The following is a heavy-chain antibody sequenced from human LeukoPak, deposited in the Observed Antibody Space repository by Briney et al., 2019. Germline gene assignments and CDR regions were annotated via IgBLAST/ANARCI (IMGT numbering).Heavy chain of an antibody. V-gene: IGHV1-24*01. D-gene: IGHD2-15*01. Sequence: ASVKVSCKVSGYTLTELSMHWVRQAPGKGLEWMGGFDPEDGETIYAQKFQGRVTMTEDTSTDTAYMELSSLRSEDTAVYYCATDGQPGVWYDALDIWGQGTMVTVSS. J-gene: IGHJ3*02. CDR3: ATDGQPGVWYDALDI. CDR2: FDPEDGET. CDR1: GYTLTELS.